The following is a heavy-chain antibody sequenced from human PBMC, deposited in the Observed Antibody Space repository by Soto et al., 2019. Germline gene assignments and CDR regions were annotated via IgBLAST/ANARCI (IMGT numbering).Heavy chain of an antibody. CDR1: GYSFAGYW. CDR3: ARQIYDSDTGPNFQYYFDS. CDR2: IDPSDSQT. Sequence: PGESLKISCKGSGYSFAGYWITWVRQKPGKGLEWLGRIDPSDSQTYYSPSFRGHVTISATKSITTVFLQWSSLRASDTAMYYCARQIYDSDTGPNFQYYFDSWGQGTPVTVSS. J-gene: IGHJ4*02. V-gene: IGHV5-10-1*01. D-gene: IGHD3-22*01.